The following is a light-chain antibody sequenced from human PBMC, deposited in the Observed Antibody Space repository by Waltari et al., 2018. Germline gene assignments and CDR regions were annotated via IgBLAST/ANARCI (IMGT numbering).Light chain of an antibody. Sequence: QSALTQPASVSGSPGQSIAISCTGTSRYVGNYNYVAWYQQHPVKAPKVIIHHPSNRPSGVSNRFSGSKSGITASLTISGLQAEDEAYYYCSSYTRSSTWVFGGGTKLTVL. CDR3: SSYTRSSTWV. V-gene: IGLV2-14*03. CDR2: HPS. CDR1: SRYVGNYNY. J-gene: IGLJ3*02.